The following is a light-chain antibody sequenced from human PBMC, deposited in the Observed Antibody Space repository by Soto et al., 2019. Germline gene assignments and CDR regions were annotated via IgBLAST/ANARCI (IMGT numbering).Light chain of an antibody. CDR2: GAS. J-gene: IGKJ1*01. CDR1: QSVSSN. Sequence: EVVMTQSPYTLSVSPGERATLSCRASQSVSSNFAWYQQKPGQAPRLLIYGASTRATGIPARLSGSGSGAVFTLTISSLQSEDFAVYYCQQYKNGWTFGQGTKVDIK. CDR3: QQYKNGWT. V-gene: IGKV3-15*01.